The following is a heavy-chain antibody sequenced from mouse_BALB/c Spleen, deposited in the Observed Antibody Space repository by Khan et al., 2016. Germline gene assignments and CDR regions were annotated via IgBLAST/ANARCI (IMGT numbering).Heavy chain of an antibody. Sequence: EVQLQESGPGLVKPSQSLSLTCTVTGCSITSGYGWNWIRQFPGNKLEWMGYISYSGSPNYNPSLKSRISITRDTSKNRFFLQLNSVTTEDTATYYCARTARIKYWGQGTTLTVSS. D-gene: IGHD1-2*01. CDR3: ARTARIKY. J-gene: IGHJ2*01. V-gene: IGHV3-2*02. CDR2: ISYSGSP. CDR1: GCSITSGYG.